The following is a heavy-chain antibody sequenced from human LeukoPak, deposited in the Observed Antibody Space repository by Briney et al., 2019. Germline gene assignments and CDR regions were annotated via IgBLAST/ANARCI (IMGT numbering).Heavy chain of an antibody. J-gene: IGHJ4*02. CDR2: ITGSGGNT. Sequence: PGGSLRLSCAASGFTFSNYAMSWVRQAPGKGLEWVSAITGSGGNTYYADSVKGRFTISRDNSKNTVFLQMNSLRAEDTAVYYCAKWGDYDVLTGYYVTDYRGQGTLVTVSS. CDR3: AKWGDYDVLTGYYVTDY. V-gene: IGHV3-23*01. D-gene: IGHD3-9*01. CDR1: GFTFSNYA.